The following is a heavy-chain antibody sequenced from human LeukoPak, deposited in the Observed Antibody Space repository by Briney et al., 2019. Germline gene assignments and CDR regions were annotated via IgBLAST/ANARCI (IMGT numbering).Heavy chain of an antibody. CDR1: GFTVSSNY. Sequence: GGSLRLSCAASGFTVSSNYMTWVRQAPGKGLERVSIIYSGGTTYYADSVRGRFTISRDNSKNTLYLQMNSLRAEDTAVYYCARTSTSRDFGYWGQGTLVTVSS. J-gene: IGHJ4*02. V-gene: IGHV3-66*01. D-gene: IGHD2-2*01. CDR2: IYSGGTT. CDR3: ARTSTSRDFGY.